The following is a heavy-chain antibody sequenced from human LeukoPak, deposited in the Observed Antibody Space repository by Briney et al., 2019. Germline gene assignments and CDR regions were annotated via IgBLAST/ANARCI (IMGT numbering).Heavy chain of an antibody. J-gene: IGHJ6*02. CDR2: IYYSGST. CDR1: GGSISSYY. Sequence: SETLSLTCTVSGGSISSYYWSWIRRSPGKGLEWIGYIYYSGSTDYNPSLKSRVTISVDTSKNQFSLNLTSVTAADTAVYYCASRLVDTYYYYGLDVWGQGTTVTVSS. V-gene: IGHV4-59*01. CDR3: ASRLVDTYYYYGLDV. D-gene: IGHD5-24*01.